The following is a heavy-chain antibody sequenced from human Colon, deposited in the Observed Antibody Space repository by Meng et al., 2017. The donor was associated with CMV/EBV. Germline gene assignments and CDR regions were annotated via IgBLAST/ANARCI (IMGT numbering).Heavy chain of an antibody. J-gene: IGHJ4*02. CDR2: IKPNSGGS. D-gene: IGHD3-10*01. CDR1: GYTFSGYN. V-gene: IGHV1-2*02. CDR3: AKQEIPRAGSSFNY. Sequence: GQRVQAGVEVMMQASSVMSSFTPSGYTFSGYNDQWIRQPHGQGLEWMGRIKPNSGGSTYCNKFQSRVTMTSETSTSTAYMELSSLTSADTAVYYCAKQEIPRAGSSFNYWGQGTLVTVSS.